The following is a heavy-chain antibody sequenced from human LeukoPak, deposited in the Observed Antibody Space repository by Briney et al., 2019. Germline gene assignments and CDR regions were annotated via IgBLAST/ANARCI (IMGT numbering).Heavy chain of an antibody. CDR1: GGSISSSSYY. V-gene: IGHV4-39*01. CDR2: IYYSGST. D-gene: IGHD3-3*01. CDR3: ARHPFGVAYNWFDP. Sequence: KSSETLSLTCTVSGGSISSSSYYWGWIRQPPGKGLEWIGSIYYSGSTYYNPSLKSRVTISVDTSKNQFSLKLSSVTAADTAVYYCARHPFGVAYNWFDPWGQGTLVTVSS. J-gene: IGHJ5*02.